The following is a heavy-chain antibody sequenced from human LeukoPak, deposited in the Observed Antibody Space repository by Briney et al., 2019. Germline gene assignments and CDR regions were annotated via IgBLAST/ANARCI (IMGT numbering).Heavy chain of an antibody. CDR1: GFTFSNAW. CDR2: IKSKTDGGTT. V-gene: IGHV3-15*01. Sequence: GGSLRLSCAASGFTFSNAWMSWVRQAPGKGLEWVGRIKSKTDGGTTDYAAPVKGRFTISRDDSKNTLYLQMNSLRAEDTALYYCAKKGGTTAGNWFDPWGQGTLVTVSS. D-gene: IGHD4-17*01. J-gene: IGHJ5*02. CDR3: AKKGGTTAGNWFDP.